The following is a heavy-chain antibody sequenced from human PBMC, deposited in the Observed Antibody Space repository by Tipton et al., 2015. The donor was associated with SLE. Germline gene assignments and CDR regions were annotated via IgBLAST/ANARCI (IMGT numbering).Heavy chain of an antibody. V-gene: IGHV4-34*01. Sequence: TLSLTCAVYGGSFSGYYWSWIRQSPGKGLEWIGEINHSGSTNYNPSLKSRVTISVDTSKNQFSLKLSSVTAADTAVYYCARFRYYDLLYYFDYWGQGTLVTVSS. J-gene: IGHJ4*02. CDR1: GGSFSGYY. CDR2: INHSGST. D-gene: IGHD3-3*01. CDR3: ARFRYYDLLYYFDY.